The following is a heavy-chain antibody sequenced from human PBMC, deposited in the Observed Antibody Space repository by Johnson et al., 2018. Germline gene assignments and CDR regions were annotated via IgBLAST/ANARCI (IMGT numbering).Heavy chain of an antibody. Sequence: VQLVESGGGLVQPGGSLRLSCAASGFTFTSYAMNWVRQAPGKGLEWVSAISGSGGSTYYAASVKGRFTISRDNSKNTLYLQMNSLRAEDTAAYYCAKESRDGDNSPPDAFDIWGQGTMVTVSS. D-gene: IGHD5-24*01. CDR2: ISGSGGST. V-gene: IGHV3-23*04. CDR1: GFTFTSYA. J-gene: IGHJ3*02. CDR3: AKESRDGDNSPPDAFDI.